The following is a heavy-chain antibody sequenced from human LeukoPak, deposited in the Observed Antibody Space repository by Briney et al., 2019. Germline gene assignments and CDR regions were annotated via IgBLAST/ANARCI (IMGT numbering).Heavy chain of an antibody. J-gene: IGHJ4*02. CDR1: GYTFTGYY. CDR3: ARTRHMSGYVLDY. D-gene: IGHD5-12*01. V-gene: IGHV1-2*02. CDR2: INPNSGGT. Sequence: GASVKVSCKASGYTFTGYYMHWVRQAPGQGLEWMGWINPNSGGTNYAQKFQGRVTMTRDTSISTAYMELSRLRSDDTAVYYCARTRHMSGYVLDYWGQGTLVTVSS.